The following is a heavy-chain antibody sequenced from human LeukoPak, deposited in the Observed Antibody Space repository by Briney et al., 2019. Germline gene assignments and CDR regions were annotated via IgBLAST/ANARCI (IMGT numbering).Heavy chain of an antibody. Sequence: PGGSLRLSCVASGFRFSSYGMHWVRQAPGKGLEWVAFIRFDGSDKYYADSVKGRFTISRDNSKNTLYLQMNSLRAEDTAVYYCATPGIAVADSAEYFQHWGQGTLVTVSS. V-gene: IGHV3-30*02. CDR3: ATPGIAVADSAEYFQH. CDR1: GFRFSSYG. CDR2: IRFDGSDK. D-gene: IGHD6-19*01. J-gene: IGHJ1*01.